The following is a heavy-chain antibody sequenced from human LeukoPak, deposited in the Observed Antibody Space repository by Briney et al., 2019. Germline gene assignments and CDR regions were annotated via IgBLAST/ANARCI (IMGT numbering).Heavy chain of an antibody. CDR1: GFSLTTSKMC. Sequence: FRPALVKPTQTLTLTCTFSGFSLTTSKMCVNWIRQPLRTALVWLARIDWDDDKYYSTSLKTRLTISKDTSKNQVVLTMTNMDPVDTATYYCARILAGPDYFDYWGQGTLVTESS. J-gene: IGHJ4*02. V-gene: IGHV2-70*11. CDR2: IDWDDDK. CDR3: ARILAGPDYFDY.